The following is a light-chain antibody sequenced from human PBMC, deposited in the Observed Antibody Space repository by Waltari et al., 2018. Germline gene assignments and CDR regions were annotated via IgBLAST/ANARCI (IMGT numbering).Light chain of an antibody. Sequence: DIVVTQPPASLAVSLGERATINCKSSQSILYRSNNKNYLAWFQQKPGQPPKLLIYWASTRESGVPDRFSGSGSGTDFTLTIDSLQAEDVAVYYCQQYYTTPSWTFGQGTKVEIK. CDR3: QQYYTTPSWT. V-gene: IGKV4-1*01. CDR1: QSILYRSNNKNY. CDR2: WAS. J-gene: IGKJ1*01.